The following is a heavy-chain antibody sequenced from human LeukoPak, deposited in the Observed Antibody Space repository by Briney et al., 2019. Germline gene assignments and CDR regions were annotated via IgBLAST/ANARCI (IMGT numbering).Heavy chain of an antibody. D-gene: IGHD6-6*01. Sequence: SETLSLTCTVYGGSFSGYYWSWIRQPPGKGLEWIGEINHSGSTNYNPSLKSRGTISVDTSKNQFSLKLSSVPAADTAVYYCARGYSSSSSPLYYYYMDVWGRGATVTVSS. V-gene: IGHV4-34*01. CDR2: INHSGST. J-gene: IGHJ6*03. CDR1: GGSFSGYY. CDR3: ARGYSSSSSPLYYYYMDV.